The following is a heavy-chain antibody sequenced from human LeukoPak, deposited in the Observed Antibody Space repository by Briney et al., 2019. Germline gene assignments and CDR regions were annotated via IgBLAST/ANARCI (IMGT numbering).Heavy chain of an antibody. CDR3: ARADPASGNSLDY. V-gene: IGHV4-61*05. D-gene: IGHD1-14*01. CDR1: GGSISSSSYY. J-gene: IGHJ4*02. CDR2: IYYSGST. Sequence: SETLSLTCTVSGGSISSSSYYWGWIRQPPGKGLEWIGYIYYSGSTNYNPSLKSRVTISVDTSKNQFSLKLSSVTAADTAVYYCARADPASGNSLDYWGQGTLVTVSS.